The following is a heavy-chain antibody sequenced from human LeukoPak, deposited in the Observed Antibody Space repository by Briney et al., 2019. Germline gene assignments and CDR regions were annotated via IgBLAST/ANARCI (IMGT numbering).Heavy chain of an antibody. CDR2: IIPVYGAP. V-gene: IGHV1-69*05. CDR1: GGTFSSSA. CDR3: ASKYGDYAPYHFDN. Sequence: SVRVSCKASGGTFSSSAINWVRQAPGQGLEWMGRIIPVYGAPKLAQKFQGRVTITTDESTRTAYMELSSLRSEDTAVYYCASKYGDYAPYHFDNWGQGTLVTVSS. J-gene: IGHJ4*02. D-gene: IGHD4-17*01.